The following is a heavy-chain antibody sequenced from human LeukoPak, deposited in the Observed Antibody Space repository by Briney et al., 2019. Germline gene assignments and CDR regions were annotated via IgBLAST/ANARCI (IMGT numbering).Heavy chain of an antibody. CDR3: ARGDRDGYNREYYY. D-gene: IGHD5-24*01. CDR1: GGTFSSYA. V-gene: IGHV1-69*01. Sequence: ASVKVSCKASGGTFSSYAISWVRQAPGQGLEWMGGIIPIFGTANYAQKFQGKVTITADESTSTAYMELSSLRSEDTAVYYCARGDRDGYNREYYYWGQGTLVTVSS. CDR2: IIPIFGTA. J-gene: IGHJ4*02.